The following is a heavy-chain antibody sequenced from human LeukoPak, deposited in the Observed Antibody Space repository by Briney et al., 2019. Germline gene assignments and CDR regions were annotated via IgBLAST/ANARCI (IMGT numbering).Heavy chain of an antibody. Sequence: GGSLRLSCAASGFTFNDYNMNWVRQGPGKGLGWVSSIVGSARYMYYADSVRGRFTISRDNAKKSLYLQMNSLRAEDTAVYYCARDRGAAAGFDAFDIWGQGTMVTVSS. CDR1: GFTFNDYN. V-gene: IGHV3-21*01. D-gene: IGHD6-13*01. J-gene: IGHJ3*02. CDR3: ARDRGAAAGFDAFDI. CDR2: IVGSARYM.